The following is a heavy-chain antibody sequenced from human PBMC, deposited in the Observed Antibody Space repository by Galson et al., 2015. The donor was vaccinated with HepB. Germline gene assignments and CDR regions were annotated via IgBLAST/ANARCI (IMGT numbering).Heavy chain of an antibody. J-gene: IGHJ4*02. CDR1: GFTFSSYA. CDR2: ISNSDGST. D-gene: IGHD3-22*01. CDR3: AKGYYYDSSAYYYRFYYFDY. V-gene: IGHV3-23*01. Sequence: SLRLSCAASGFTFSSYAMSWVRQAPGKGLEWVSAISNSDGSTYYADSVKGRFTISRDNSKNTLYLQMNSLRAEDTAVYYCAKGYYYDSSAYYYRFYYFDYWGQGTLVTVSS.